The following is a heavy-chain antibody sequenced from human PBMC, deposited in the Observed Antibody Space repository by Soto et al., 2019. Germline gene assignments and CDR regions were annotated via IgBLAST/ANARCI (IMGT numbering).Heavy chain of an antibody. J-gene: IGHJ6*02. CDR1: GFTFSSYG. V-gene: IGHV3-30*18. CDR3: AKALSHYYYYYYGMAS. Sequence: QVQLVESGGGVVQPGRSLRLSCAASGFTFSSYGMHWVRQAPGKGLEWVAVISYDGSNKYYADSVKGRFTISRDNSKNRIYQQMTSLRAENTAVYYCAKALSHYYYYYYGMASWVQGTTVTVSS. CDR2: ISYDGSNK.